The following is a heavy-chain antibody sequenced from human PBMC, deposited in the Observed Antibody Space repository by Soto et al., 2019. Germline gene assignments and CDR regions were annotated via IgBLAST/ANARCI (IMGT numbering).Heavy chain of an antibody. J-gene: IGHJ3*02. Sequence: QMQLQESGPGLVKPSGTLSLTCTVSGVSINSANWWTWVRQSPGKGLEWIGEIYHSGSTNFNPSRKSRVSISVDSSKNHFYLELTSVTAADTAVYYCARYCGCSSCYFGAFDIWGQGTMVTVSS. CDR3: ARYCGCSSCYFGAFDI. V-gene: IGHV4-4*02. CDR2: IYHSGST. CDR1: GVSINSANW. D-gene: IGHD2-15*01.